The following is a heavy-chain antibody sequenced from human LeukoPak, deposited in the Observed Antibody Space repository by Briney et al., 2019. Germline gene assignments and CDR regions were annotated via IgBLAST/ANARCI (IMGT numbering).Heavy chain of an antibody. V-gene: IGHV4-38-2*02. CDR3: ARAGPTTYSGYDLDY. CDR2: IYHSGST. CDR1: GYSISSGYY. Sequence: SETLSLTCTVSGYSISSGYYWGWIRQPPGKGLEWIGSIYHSGSTYYNPSLKCRVTISVDTSKNQFSLKLSSVTAADTAVYYCARAGPTTYSGYDLDYWGQGTLVTVSS. D-gene: IGHD5-12*01. J-gene: IGHJ4*02.